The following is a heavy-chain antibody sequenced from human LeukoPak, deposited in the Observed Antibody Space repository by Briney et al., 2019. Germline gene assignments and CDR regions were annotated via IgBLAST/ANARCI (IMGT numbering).Heavy chain of an antibody. CDR1: GFTFSSYN. V-gene: IGHV3-48*01. CDR3: ARTLDSALDV. D-gene: IGHD3/OR15-3a*01. Sequence: GGYLRLSCAGSGFTFSSYNMNWVRQAPGKGLEWISYISSSGRTVYYAESVRGRFAISRDNARSSLYLQMAGLTAEDTAVYYCARTLDSALDVWGNGTTVTVSS. CDR2: ISSSGRTV. J-gene: IGHJ6*04.